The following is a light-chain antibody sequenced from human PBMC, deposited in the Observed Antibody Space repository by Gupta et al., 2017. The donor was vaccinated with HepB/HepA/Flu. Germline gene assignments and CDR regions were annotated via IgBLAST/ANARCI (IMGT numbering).Light chain of an antibody. CDR1: QSVSSY. Sequence: EIVLTQSPATLSLSPGERATLSCRASQSVSSYLAWYQQKPGQAPRLLIYDASNRATGIPARLRGSGSGTDFTLTISSLEPEDVAVYYCQQRSNWPSGTFGQGTKVEIK. V-gene: IGKV3-11*01. CDR2: DAS. J-gene: IGKJ1*01. CDR3: QQRSNWPSGT.